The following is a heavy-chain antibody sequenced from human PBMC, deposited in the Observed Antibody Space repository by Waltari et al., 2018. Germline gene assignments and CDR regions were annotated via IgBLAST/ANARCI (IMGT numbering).Heavy chain of an antibody. J-gene: IGHJ4*02. CDR3: ARRRGDYSDFNY. CDR2: IHPGDSDT. CDR1: GYTFSDYW. V-gene: IGHV5-51*01. D-gene: IGHD4-4*01. Sequence: EVRLVQSGAEVKKPGESLKISCQASGYTFSDYWIGWVRQMPGKGLEWMGVIHPGDSDTQYSPTFQGQVTISVDKSIGTAYLHWSSLKASDTAVYYCARRRGDYSDFNYWGQGTLVTVSS.